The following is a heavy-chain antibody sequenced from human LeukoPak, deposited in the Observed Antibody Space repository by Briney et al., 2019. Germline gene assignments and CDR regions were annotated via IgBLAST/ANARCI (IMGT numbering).Heavy chain of an antibody. D-gene: IGHD2-2*01. V-gene: IGHV3-9*01. J-gene: IGHJ4*02. CDR2: ISWNSGSI. CDR3: AKSGCSSTSCYLNY. CDR1: GFTFDEYA. Sequence: EPGGSLRLSCAASGFTFDEYAMHWVRQAPGKGLEWVSGISWNSGSIDYADAVKGRFTGSRDNAKNSLYLQMNSLRAEDTAFYYCAKSGCSSTSCYLNYWGQGTLVTVSS.